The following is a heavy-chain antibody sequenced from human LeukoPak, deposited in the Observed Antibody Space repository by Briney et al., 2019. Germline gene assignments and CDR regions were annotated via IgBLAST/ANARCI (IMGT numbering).Heavy chain of an antibody. CDR1: GFTFDDYG. D-gene: IGHD2-21*02. V-gene: IGHV3-20*04. CDR3: ASVRGTGEAYCGGDCYWGPFDY. J-gene: IGHJ4*02. Sequence: GGSLRLSCAASGFTFDDYGMSWVRQAPGKGLEWVSGINWNGGSTGYADSVKGRFTISRDNAKNSLYLQMNSLRAEDAALYYCASVRGTGEAYCGGDCYWGPFDYWGQGTLVTVSS. CDR2: INWNGGST.